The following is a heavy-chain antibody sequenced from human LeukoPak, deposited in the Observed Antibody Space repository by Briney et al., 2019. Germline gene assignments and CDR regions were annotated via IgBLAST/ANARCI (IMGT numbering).Heavy chain of an antibody. V-gene: IGHV3-74*01. D-gene: IGHD3-10*01. CDR3: ARSGAGGAFDM. CDR1: GFTFSNYW. J-gene: IGHJ3*02. CDR2: IYNDGSRT. Sequence: PGGSLRLSCAASGFTFSNYWMHWVRQAPGKGLLWVSRIYNDGSRTTYADSVKGRFTISGDNAKNTLFLQMNSLTAEDTAVYYCARSGAGGAFDMWGRGTMVTVSS.